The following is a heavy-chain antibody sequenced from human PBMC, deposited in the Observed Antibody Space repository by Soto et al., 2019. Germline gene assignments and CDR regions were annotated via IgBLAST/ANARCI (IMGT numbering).Heavy chain of an antibody. CDR2: ITGSGDNT. J-gene: IGHJ4*02. CDR3: ARPSWYGDY. CDR1: GFTFSSDA. D-gene: IGHD6-13*01. V-gene: IGHV3-23*01. Sequence: EVQMLESGGALIQPGGSLRLSCVASGFTFSSDAMSWVRQAPGKGLEWVSAITGSGDNTYYADSVEGRFTISRDNAKNSLYLQMNSLRDEDTAVYYCARPSWYGDYWGQGTLVTVSS.